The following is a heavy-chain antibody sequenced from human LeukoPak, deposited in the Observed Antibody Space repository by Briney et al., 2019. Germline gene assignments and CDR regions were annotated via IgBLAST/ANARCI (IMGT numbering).Heavy chain of an antibody. CDR2: IKEDGSDK. CDR1: EFTFGNFW. CDR3: ARDLHYYYYMDV. Sequence: GGSLRLSCAASEFTFGNFWVTWVRQAPGKGLEWVANIKEDGSDKYYVDSVKGRFTISRDNAKNSLYLQMNSLRAEDTAVYYCARDLHYYYYMDVWGKGTTVTVSS. J-gene: IGHJ6*03. V-gene: IGHV3-7*01.